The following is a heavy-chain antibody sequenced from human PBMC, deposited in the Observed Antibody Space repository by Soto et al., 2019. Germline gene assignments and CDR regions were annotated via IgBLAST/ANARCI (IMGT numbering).Heavy chain of an antibody. J-gene: IGHJ4*02. V-gene: IGHV3-23*01. CDR1: GFTFSNYA. CDR2: FTRSGNT. D-gene: IGHD2-2*01. CDR3: AKGDIVVVPAVDYFDY. Sequence: PGGSLRLSCAASGFTFSNYAMSWVRQAPGKGLEWVSTFTRSGNTYYADSVKGRFTISRDNSKNTLYLQMNSLRAEDTAVYYCAKGDIVVVPAVDYFDYWGQGTLVTVSS.